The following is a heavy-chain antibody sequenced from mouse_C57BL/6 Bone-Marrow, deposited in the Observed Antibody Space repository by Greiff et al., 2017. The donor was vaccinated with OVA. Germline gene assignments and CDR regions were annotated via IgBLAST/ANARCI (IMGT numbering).Heavy chain of an antibody. CDR3: AKLCDYYSSSYGYYAMDY. CDR2: ISSGSSTI. J-gene: IGHJ4*01. CDR1: GFTFSDYG. D-gene: IGHD1-1*01. Sequence: EVKVEESGGGLVKPGGSLKLSCAASGFTFSDYGMHWVRQAPEKGLEWVAYISSGSSTIYYADTVKGRFTISRDNAKNTLFLQMTSLRSEDTAMYYCAKLCDYYSSSYGYYAMDYWGQGTSVTVSS. V-gene: IGHV5-17*01.